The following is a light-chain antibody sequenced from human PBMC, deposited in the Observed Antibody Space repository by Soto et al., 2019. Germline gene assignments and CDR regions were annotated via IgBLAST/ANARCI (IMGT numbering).Light chain of an antibody. CDR3: QQYNSYWT. J-gene: IGKJ1*01. CDR2: DAS. V-gene: IGKV1-5*01. CDR1: QSISVW. Sequence: DIQMTQSPSTLSASVGDRVTITCRASQSISVWLAWYQQKPGKAPKLLIFDASSLERGVPSRFSGSGSGTEFTLTISSLQPDDFATYYCQQYNSYWTFGQGTKVDIK.